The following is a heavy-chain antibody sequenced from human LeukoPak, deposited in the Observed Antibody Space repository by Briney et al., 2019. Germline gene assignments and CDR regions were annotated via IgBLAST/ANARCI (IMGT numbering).Heavy chain of an antibody. CDR3: ARPLYYDSSGYSRLMGY. CDR2: ISYDGSSK. V-gene: IGHV3-30-3*01. D-gene: IGHD3-22*01. J-gene: IGHJ4*02. Sequence: GGSLRLSCAASGFTFSSYAMHWVRQAPGKGLEWVAVISYDGSSKYYADSVKGRFTISRDNSKNTLYLQMNSLRAEDTAVYYCARPLYYDSSGYSRLMGYWGQGTLVTVSS. CDR1: GFTFSSYA.